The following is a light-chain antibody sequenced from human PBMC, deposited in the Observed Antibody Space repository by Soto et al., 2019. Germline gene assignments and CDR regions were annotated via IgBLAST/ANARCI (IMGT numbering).Light chain of an antibody. V-gene: IGKV3D-15*01. CDR3: HHYET. J-gene: IGKJ1*01. CDR2: GAS. CDR1: QNISNY. Sequence: EIVMTQSPATLSVTPGERATLSCRASQNISNYLIWYQQKPGQAPRLLMYGASIRAAGVPDRFSGSGSGTEFTLTISRLEPEDFTVYYCHHYETFGQGTKVDIK.